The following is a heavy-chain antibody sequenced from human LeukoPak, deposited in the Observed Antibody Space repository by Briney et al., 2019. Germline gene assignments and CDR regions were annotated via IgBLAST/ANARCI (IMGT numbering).Heavy chain of an antibody. V-gene: IGHV3-74*01. CDR3: ARDSGADRRYFDL. CDR2: IDGYGTTT. D-gene: IGHD7-27*01. Sequence: GGSLRLSCAASGFTFNSYLMNWVRQAPGKGLVWVSRIDGYGTTTSYEDSVQGRFTISRDNAKNTLYLQMNSLRAEDTAVYYCARDSGADRRYFDLWGRGTLVTVSS. J-gene: IGHJ2*01. CDR1: GFTFNSYL.